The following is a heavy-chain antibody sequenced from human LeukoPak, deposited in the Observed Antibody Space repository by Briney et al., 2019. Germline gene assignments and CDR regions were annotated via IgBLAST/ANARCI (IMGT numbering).Heavy chain of an antibody. V-gene: IGHV1-46*01. J-gene: IGHJ4*02. Sequence: ASVKVSCKTSGYTFSNYYLHWVRQAPGQGPEWMGIIKPSDGSTQYPQKFQGRVTMTRDMSASTVYMELSSLTSEDTAMYYCAREPPESYLFDYWGQGAPVTVSS. D-gene: IGHD2-2*01. CDR3: AREPPESYLFDY. CDR2: IKPSDGST. CDR1: GYTFSNYY.